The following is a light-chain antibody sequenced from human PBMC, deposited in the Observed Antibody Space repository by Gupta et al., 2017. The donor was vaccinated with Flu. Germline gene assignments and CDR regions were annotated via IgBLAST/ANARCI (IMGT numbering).Light chain of an antibody. CDR1: QSVNDW. Sequence: DIQMTQSPSTLSASVGDRVTITSRASQSVNDWLAWYQQKPGKVPKLLIYKTSTLESGVPSRFSGSGSGTEFTLTISSLQPDDFATYYCQQYETSSRTFGQGTTLEIE. V-gene: IGKV1-5*03. J-gene: IGKJ2*01. CDR2: KTS. CDR3: QQYETSSRT.